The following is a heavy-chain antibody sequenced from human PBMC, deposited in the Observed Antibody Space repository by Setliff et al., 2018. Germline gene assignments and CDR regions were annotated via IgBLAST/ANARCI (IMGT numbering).Heavy chain of an antibody. CDR2: INPGGGSA. CDR1: GHTLTGYY. Sequence: GASVKVSCKASGHTLTGYYMHWVRQAPGQGLEWMGIINPGGGSASIVQKFQGRVTMTSDTSTSTVYLDLSGLTSEDTAVYYCARAGVAATARKGVFDHWGQGTLVTVSS. CDR3: ARAGVAATARKGVFDH. V-gene: IGHV1-46*01. D-gene: IGHD6-13*01. J-gene: IGHJ4*02.